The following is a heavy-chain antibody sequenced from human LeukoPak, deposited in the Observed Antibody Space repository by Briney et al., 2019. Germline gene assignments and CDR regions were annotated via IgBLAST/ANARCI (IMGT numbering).Heavy chain of an antibody. J-gene: IGHJ4*02. CDR3: AKDPEQGALDY. CDR1: GFTFSSYW. CDR2: INSDGSST. Sequence: GGSLRLSCAASGFTFSSYWMHWVRQAPGKGLVWVSRINSDGSSTSYADSVKGRFTISRDNSKNTLYLQMNSLRAEDTAVYYCAKDPEQGALDYWGQGTLVTVSS. V-gene: IGHV3-74*01.